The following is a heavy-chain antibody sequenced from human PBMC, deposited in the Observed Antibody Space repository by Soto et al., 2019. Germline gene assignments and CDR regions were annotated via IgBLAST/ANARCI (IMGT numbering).Heavy chain of an antibody. CDR3: ASNNFYYHPFDP. CDR1: GGSISSGGYY. J-gene: IGHJ5*02. V-gene: IGHV4-31*03. Sequence: SETLSLTCTVSGGSISSGGYYWSWIRQHPGKCLEWIGYIYYSGSTYYNPSLKSRVTISVDTSKNQFSLKLSSVTAADTAVYYCASNNFYYHPFDPWGQGTLVTVSS. CDR2: IYYSGST. D-gene: IGHD3-10*01.